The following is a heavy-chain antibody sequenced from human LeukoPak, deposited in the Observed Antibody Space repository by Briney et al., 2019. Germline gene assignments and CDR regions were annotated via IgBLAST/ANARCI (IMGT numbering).Heavy chain of an antibody. Sequence: GGSLRLSCAVSGFSIGNHGMHWVRQAPDKGLEWVAMISHDGGAEYYGDSVKGRLTISRDNSENTLYLQMNGLRVEDTAVYYCARDWGSSGWYNWFDPWGQGTLVTVSS. D-gene: IGHD3-16*01. V-gene: IGHV3-30*03. J-gene: IGHJ5*02. CDR3: ARDWGSSGWYNWFDP. CDR1: GFSIGNHG. CDR2: ISHDGGAE.